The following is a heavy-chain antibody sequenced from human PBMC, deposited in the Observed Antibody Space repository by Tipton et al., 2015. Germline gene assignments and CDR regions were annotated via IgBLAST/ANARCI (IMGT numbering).Heavy chain of an antibody. CDR2: ISYDGINK. J-gene: IGHJ6*02. D-gene: IGHD2-8*01. V-gene: IGHV3-30*03. CDR3: ARGKQVYASYYGMDV. Sequence: SLRLSCAASGFTFSSYGMHWVRQAPGKGLEWVAVISYDGINKFYADSVKGRFTISRDNSKNTLFLQMNSLRAEDTAVYYCARGKQVYASYYGMDVWGQGTTVTVSS. CDR1: GFTFSSYG.